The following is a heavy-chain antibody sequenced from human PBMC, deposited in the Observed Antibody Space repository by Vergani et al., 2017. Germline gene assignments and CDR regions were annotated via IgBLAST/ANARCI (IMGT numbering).Heavy chain of an antibody. CDR3: ASRGTIFGVVRGAYYFDY. CDR1: GGTFSSYA. J-gene: IGHJ4*02. Sequence: QVQLVQSGAEVKKPGSSVKVSCKASGGTFSSYAISWVRQAPGQGLEWMGGIIPIFGTANYAQKFQGRVTITADESTCTAYMELSSLRSEDTAVYYCASRGTIFGVVRGAYYFDYWGQGTLVTVSS. V-gene: IGHV1-69*01. CDR2: IIPIFGTA. D-gene: IGHD3-3*01.